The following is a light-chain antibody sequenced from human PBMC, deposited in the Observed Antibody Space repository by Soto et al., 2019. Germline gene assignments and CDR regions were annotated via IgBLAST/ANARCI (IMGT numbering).Light chain of an antibody. J-gene: IGKJ1*01. V-gene: IGKV3-15*01. Sequence: EIVMTQSPATLSVSPGERATLSCRASQSVSSNLAWYQQKPGQAPRLLIYGASTRATGIPARFSGSGSGTGLTLTISSLQSEDFAVYYCQQYNNWPPTFGQGTKVDIK. CDR2: GAS. CDR1: QSVSSN. CDR3: QQYNNWPPT.